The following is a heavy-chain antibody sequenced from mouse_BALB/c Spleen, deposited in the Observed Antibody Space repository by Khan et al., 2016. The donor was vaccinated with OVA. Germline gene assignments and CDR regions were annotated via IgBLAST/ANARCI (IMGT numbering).Heavy chain of an antibody. Sequence: QVQLKESGAELVRPGVSVKLSCKGSGYTFTDYTIHWVKQSHAKSLEWIGVISTYYGDAKYNQKFKDKATMTVDKSSNTAYMELASLPSDDSALFYWGRSVITTASLYAMDYWGQGTSVTVSS. CDR3: GRSVITTASLYAMDY. CDR2: ISTYYGDA. CDR1: GYTFTDYT. D-gene: IGHD1-1*01. J-gene: IGHJ4*01. V-gene: IGHV1S137*01.